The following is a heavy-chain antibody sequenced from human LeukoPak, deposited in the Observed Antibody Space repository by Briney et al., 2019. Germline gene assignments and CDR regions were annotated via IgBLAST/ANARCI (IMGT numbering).Heavy chain of an antibody. CDR3: ARDKVVGTTYFDY. J-gene: IGHJ4*02. Sequence: GGSLRLSCAASGFTFSSYWMSWVRQAPGKGLEXXXNIKQDGSEKYYVDSVKGRFTISRDNAKNSLYLQMNSLRAEDTAVYYCARDKVVGTTYFDYWGQGTLVTVSS. V-gene: IGHV3-7*01. CDR2: IKQDGSEK. CDR1: GFTFSSYW. D-gene: IGHD1-26*01.